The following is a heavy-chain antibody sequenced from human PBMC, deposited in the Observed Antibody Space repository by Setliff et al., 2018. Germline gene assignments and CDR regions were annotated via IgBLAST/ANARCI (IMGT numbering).Heavy chain of an antibody. CDR3: ARVRRVVIAYYYYMDV. CDR1: GGSFSGYY. CDR2: INHSGST. V-gene: IGHV4-34*01. D-gene: IGHD2-21*01. J-gene: IGHJ6*03. Sequence: SETLSLTCAVYGGSFSGYYWSWIRQPPGKGLEWIGEINHSGSTNYNPSLESRVTISVDTSKNQFSLKLSSVTAADTAVYYCARVRRVVIAYYYYMDVWGKGTTVTVSS.